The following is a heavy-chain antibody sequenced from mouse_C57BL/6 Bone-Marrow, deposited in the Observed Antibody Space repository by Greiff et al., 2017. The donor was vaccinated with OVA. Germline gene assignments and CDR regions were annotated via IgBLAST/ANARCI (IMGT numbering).Heavy chain of an antibody. CDR1: GYTFTSYW. Sequence: QVQLQQPGAELVKPGASVKMSCKASGYTFTSYWITWVKQRPGQGLEWIGDIYPGSGSTNYNEKFKSKATLTVDTSSSTAYMQLSSLTSEDSAVYYCATYGNYEVAMDYWGQGTSVTVSS. D-gene: IGHD2-1*01. J-gene: IGHJ4*01. CDR2: IYPGSGST. CDR3: ATYGNYEVAMDY. V-gene: IGHV1-55*01.